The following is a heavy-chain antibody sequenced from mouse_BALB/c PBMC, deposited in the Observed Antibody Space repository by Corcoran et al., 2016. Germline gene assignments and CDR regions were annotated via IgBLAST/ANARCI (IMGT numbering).Heavy chain of an antibody. V-gene: IGHV1S136*01. J-gene: IGHJ3*01. CDR2: INPYNDGT. CDR3: ARNYYYSRSRFDY. D-gene: IGHD1-1*01. Sequence: EVQLQQSGPELVKPGPSVKISCKASGYTFTSYFMHWVKQKHGKGLEWIGYINPYNDGTKYNQKFKGKATLTADTSSSTAYMELSSLTSEDSAVYYCARNYYYSRSRFDYWGQGTMVTVSA. CDR1: GYTFTSYF.